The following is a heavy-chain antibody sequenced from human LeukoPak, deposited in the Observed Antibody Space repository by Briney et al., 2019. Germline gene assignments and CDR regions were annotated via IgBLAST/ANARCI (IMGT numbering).Heavy chain of an antibody. CDR1: GFTFSNYA. V-gene: IGHV3-7*01. CDR3: ARIGYSSSSMDY. D-gene: IGHD6-6*01. J-gene: IGHJ4*02. CDR2: INQDGSVK. Sequence: GGSLRLSCATSGFTFSNYAMSWVRQAPGKGLEWVANINQDGSVKYYVDSVKGRFTISRDNAKNSLYLRVNSLRAEDTAIYYCARIGYSSSSMDYWGQGTLVTVSS.